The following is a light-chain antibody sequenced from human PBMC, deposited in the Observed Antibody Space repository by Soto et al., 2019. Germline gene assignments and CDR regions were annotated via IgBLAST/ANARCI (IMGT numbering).Light chain of an antibody. CDR1: QSVSSN. J-gene: IGKJ4*01. CDR3: QQYAGSPLT. V-gene: IGKV3-20*01. CDR2: DAS. Sequence: EIFMTQSPATLSVSEWEIATLSCRASQSVSSNLAWYQQKPGQAPRLLIYDASKRATGIPDRFSGSGSGTDFTLTISRLEPEDFAVYYCQQYAGSPLTFGGGTKVDIK.